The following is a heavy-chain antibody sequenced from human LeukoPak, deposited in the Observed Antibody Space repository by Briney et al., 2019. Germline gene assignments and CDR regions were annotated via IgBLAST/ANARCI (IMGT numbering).Heavy chain of an antibody. Sequence: GGSLRLSCAASGFTVSSSFIYWVRRAPGKGLEWVSFIHRDDKTYYADSVKGRFTMSRDNSKNTLYLQMNSLRAEDTAVYYCAKEGSSSWYPSYFDYWGQGTLVTVSS. V-gene: IGHV3-53*01. CDR2: IHRDDKT. CDR1: GFTVSSSF. CDR3: AKEGSSSWYPSYFDY. J-gene: IGHJ4*02. D-gene: IGHD6-13*01.